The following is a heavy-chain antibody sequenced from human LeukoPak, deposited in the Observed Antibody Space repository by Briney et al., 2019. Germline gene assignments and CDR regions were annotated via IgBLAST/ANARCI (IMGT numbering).Heavy chain of an antibody. V-gene: IGHV3-21*04. J-gene: IGHJ6*03. Sequence: GGSLRLSCAASGFTFSSYSMNWVRQAPGKGLEWVSLINSGNSYQHYADTVKGRFTISRDNSKNMLYLQMNSLGAEDTAVYYCARSLRVRGVPDYMDVWGKGTTVTISS. D-gene: IGHD3-10*01. CDR1: GFTFSSYS. CDR3: ARSLRVRGVPDYMDV. CDR2: INSGNSYQ.